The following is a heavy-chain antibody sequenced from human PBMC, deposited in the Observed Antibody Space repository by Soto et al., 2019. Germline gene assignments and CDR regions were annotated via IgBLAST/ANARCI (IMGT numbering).Heavy chain of an antibody. CDR2: IWYDGSNK. Sequence: GGSLRLSCAASGFTFSSYGMHWVRQAPGKGLEWVAVIWYDGSNKYYADSVKGRFTISRDNSKNTLYLQMNSLRAEDTAVYYWARDSSGYIPGYWGQGTLVTVSS. J-gene: IGHJ4*02. D-gene: IGHD3-22*01. CDR1: GFTFSSYG. CDR3: ARDSSGYIPGY. V-gene: IGHV3-33*01.